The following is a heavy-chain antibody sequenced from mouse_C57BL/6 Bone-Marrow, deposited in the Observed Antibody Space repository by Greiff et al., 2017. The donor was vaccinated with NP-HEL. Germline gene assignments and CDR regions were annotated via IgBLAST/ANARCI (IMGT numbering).Heavy chain of an antibody. V-gene: IGHV1-64*01. CDR3: ARWGYYYGSSLDY. CDR1: GYTFTSYW. J-gene: IGHJ2*01. Sequence: QVQLQQPGAELVKPGASVKLSCKASGYTFTSYWMHWVKQRPGQGLAWIGMIHPNSGSTNYNEKFKSKATLTVDTSSSTAYMQLSSLTSEDSAVYYCARWGYYYGSSLDYWGQGTTLTVSS. CDR2: IHPNSGST. D-gene: IGHD1-1*01.